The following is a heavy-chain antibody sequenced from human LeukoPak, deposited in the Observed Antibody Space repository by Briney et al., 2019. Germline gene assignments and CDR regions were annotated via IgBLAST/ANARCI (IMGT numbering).Heavy chain of an antibody. CDR1: GFTFSSYS. CDR3: ARDATYGSGSYPFDY. CDR2: ISSSSSYI. Sequence: GGSLRLSCAASGFTFSSYSMNWVRQAPGKGLEWVSSISSSSSYIYYADSVKGRFTISRDNAKNSLYLQMNSLRAEDTAVYYCARDATYGSGSYPFDYWGQGTLVTVSS. D-gene: IGHD3-10*01. V-gene: IGHV3-21*01. J-gene: IGHJ4*02.